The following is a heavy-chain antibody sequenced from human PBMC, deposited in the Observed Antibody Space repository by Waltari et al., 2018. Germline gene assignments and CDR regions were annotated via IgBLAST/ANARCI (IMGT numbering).Heavy chain of an antibody. V-gene: IGHV3-72*01. Sequence: EVQVVEYGGGLVQPGGSLRLSCAASGFTSTDNYMNWVRQAPGKGLEWVGLIRNRARSFTTDYAASVEGRFAISRDDSKNLLYLQMNSLKTEDTAVYYCVRDKSGGYYDYWGQGTLVTVSS. CDR2: IRNRARSFTT. CDR3: VRDKSGGYYDY. J-gene: IGHJ4*02. CDR1: GFTSTDNY. D-gene: IGHD1-26*01.